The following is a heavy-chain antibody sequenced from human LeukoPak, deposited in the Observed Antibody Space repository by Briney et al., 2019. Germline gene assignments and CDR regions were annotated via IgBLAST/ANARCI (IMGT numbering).Heavy chain of an antibody. J-gene: IGHJ6*03. CDR3: ARATVTTPGYYYYYYMDV. CDR2: IYYSGST. CDR1: GGSFSGYY. Sequence: SETLSLTCAVYGGSFSGYYWSWIRQPPGKGLEWIGYIYYSGSTYYNPSLKSRVTISVDTSKNQFSLKLSSVTAADTAVYYCARATVTTPGYYYYYYMDVWGKGTTVTVSS. V-gene: IGHV4-59*12. D-gene: IGHD4-17*01.